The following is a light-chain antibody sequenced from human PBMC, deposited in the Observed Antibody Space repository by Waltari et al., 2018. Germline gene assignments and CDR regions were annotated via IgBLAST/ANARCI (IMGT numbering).Light chain of an antibody. V-gene: IGLV2-14*01. CDR2: EVS. Sequence: QSALTQPASVSGSPGPSSTLSCTGATSDLVDHNYVSRYQQHPDKAPRLMIYEVSNRPSGVSNRFSGSKSGNTASLTISGLQAEDEADYYCFSYTTSSTWVFGGGTKLTVL. J-gene: IGLJ3*02. CDR1: TSDLVDHNY. CDR3: FSYTTSSTWV.